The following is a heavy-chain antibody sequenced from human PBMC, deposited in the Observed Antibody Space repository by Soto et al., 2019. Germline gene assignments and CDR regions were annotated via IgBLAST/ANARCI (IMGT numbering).Heavy chain of an antibody. D-gene: IGHD6-19*01. CDR1: GFTFSSYA. CDR2: ISGSGGST. J-gene: IGHJ4*02. CDR3: AKDRGSGWYDDY. V-gene: IGHV3-23*01. Sequence: EVQLLESGGGLVQPGGSLRLSCAASGFTFSSYAMSWVRQAPGKGLEWVSAISGSGGSTYYADSVKGRFTISRDNSKNTRDLQMNSRRAEDTAVYYCAKDRGSGWYDDYWGQGTLVTVSS.